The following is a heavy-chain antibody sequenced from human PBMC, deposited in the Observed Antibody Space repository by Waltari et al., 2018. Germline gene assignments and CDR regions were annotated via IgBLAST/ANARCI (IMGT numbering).Heavy chain of an antibody. CDR3: ARSVYADYSYYGMDV. CDR1: GYSFTSYW. J-gene: IGHJ6*02. CDR2: IYPGDSES. V-gene: IGHV5-51*01. D-gene: IGHD2-8*01. Sequence: EVQLVQSGAEVKKPGESLKISCKGSGYSFTSYWICWVRQMPGKGLEWMGTIYPGDSESRYSPSFQGQVTISADKSISTAYLQWSSLKASDTAMYYCARSVYADYSYYGMDVWGQGTTVTVSS.